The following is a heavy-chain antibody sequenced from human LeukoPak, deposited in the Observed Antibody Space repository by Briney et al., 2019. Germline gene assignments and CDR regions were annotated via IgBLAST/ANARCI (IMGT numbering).Heavy chain of an antibody. D-gene: IGHD6-19*01. CDR1: GGSISSHY. V-gene: IGHV4-59*11. CDR3: ARVPGIAVAGHWYFDL. Sequence: PSETLSLTCTVSGGSISSHYWSWIRQPPGKGLEWIGYIYYSGSTNYNPSLKSRVTISVDTSKNQFSLKLSSVTAADTAVYYCARVPGIAVAGHWYFDLWGRGTLVTVSS. CDR2: IYYSGST. J-gene: IGHJ2*01.